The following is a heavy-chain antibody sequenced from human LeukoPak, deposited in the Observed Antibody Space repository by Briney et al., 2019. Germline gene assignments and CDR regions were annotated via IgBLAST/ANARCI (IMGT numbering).Heavy chain of an antibody. CDR3: ATSKYSGSY. Sequence: GGSLRLSCAASGFTFSSYAMSWVRQAPGKGLEWFSAISGSGGSTYYADSVKGRFTISRDNSKNTLNLQMNSLRAEDTAVYYCATSKYSGSYWGQGTLVTVSS. J-gene: IGHJ4*02. D-gene: IGHD1-26*01. CDR2: ISGSGGST. V-gene: IGHV3-23*01. CDR1: GFTFSSYA.